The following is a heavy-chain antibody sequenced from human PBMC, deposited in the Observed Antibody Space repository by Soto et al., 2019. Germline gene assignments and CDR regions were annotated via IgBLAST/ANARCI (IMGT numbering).Heavy chain of an antibody. CDR2: IIPIFGTA. V-gene: IGHV1-69*13. D-gene: IGHD1-7*01. Sequence: GASVKVSCKASGGTFSSYAISWVRQAPGQGLEWMGGIIPIFGTANYAQKFQGRVTITADESTSTAYMELSSLRSEDTAVYYCATKTWNYVEGFDYWGQGTLVTVSS. CDR3: ATKTWNYVEGFDY. J-gene: IGHJ4*02. CDR1: GGTFSSYA.